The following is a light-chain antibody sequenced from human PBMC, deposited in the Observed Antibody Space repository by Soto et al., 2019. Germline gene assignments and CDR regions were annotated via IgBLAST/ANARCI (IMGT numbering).Light chain of an antibody. J-gene: IGLJ2*01. CDR2: VEGSGNY. Sequence: QAVVTQSSSASDSLGSSVTLTCTLSSGHSTYIIAWHQQQPGKAPRYLMKVEGSGNYDKGTGVPDRFSGSSSGADRYLTISILQFDDEVHYYCEAGDSNTWLFGGGAKLTVL. V-gene: IGLV4-60*02. CDR3: EAGDSNTWL. CDR1: SGHSTYI.